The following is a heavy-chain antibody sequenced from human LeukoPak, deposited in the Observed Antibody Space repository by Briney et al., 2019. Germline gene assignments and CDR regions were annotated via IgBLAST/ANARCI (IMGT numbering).Heavy chain of an antibody. CDR1: GGSISSYY. CDR2: IYISGST. CDR3: ARHRGYERTGYYFLDAFDF. D-gene: IGHD3-22*01. Sequence: PSETLSLTCTVSGGSISSYYWSWIRQPPGKGLEWIGYIYISGSTDYNPSLKSRVTISLDTFKNLFSLKLSSLTAADTAVYYCARHRGYERTGYYFLDAFDFWGQGTMVTVSS. V-gene: IGHV4-4*09. J-gene: IGHJ3*01.